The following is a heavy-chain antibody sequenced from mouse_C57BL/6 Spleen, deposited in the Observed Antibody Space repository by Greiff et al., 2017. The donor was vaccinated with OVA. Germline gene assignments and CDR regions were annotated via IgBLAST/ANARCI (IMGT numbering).Heavy chain of an antibody. D-gene: IGHD2-5*01. CDR3: ARGYSNCAFFDY. V-gene: IGHV1-39*01. Sequence: EVKLVESGPELVKPGASVKISCKASGYSFTDYNMNWVKQSNGKSLEWIGVINPNYGTTSYNQKFKGKATLTVDQSSSTAYMQLNSLTSEDSAVYYCARGYSNCAFFDYWGQGTTLTVSS. J-gene: IGHJ2*01. CDR2: INPNYGTT. CDR1: GYSFTDYN.